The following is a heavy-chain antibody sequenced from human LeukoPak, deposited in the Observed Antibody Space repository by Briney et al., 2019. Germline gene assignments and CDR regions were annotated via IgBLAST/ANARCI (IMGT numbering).Heavy chain of an antibody. J-gene: IGHJ5*02. D-gene: IGHD6-13*01. Sequence: GGSLRLSCAASGFTFSSYAMSWVRQAPGKGLEWVSAISGSGGSTYYADSVKGRFTISRDNSKNTLYLQMNSLRAEDTAVYYCARDFGSIRVAAAGGWFDPWGQGTLVTVSS. CDR3: ARDFGSIRVAAAGGWFDP. CDR2: ISGSGGST. CDR1: GFTFSSYA. V-gene: IGHV3-23*01.